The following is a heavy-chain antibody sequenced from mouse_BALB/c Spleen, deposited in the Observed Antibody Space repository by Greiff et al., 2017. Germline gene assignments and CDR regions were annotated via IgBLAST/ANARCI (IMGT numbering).Heavy chain of an antibody. CDR3: ARRGHYRYDEAYFDY. CDR2: INPSNGRT. CDR1: GYTFTSYW. J-gene: IGHJ2*01. D-gene: IGHD2-14*01. V-gene: IGHV1S81*02. Sequence: QVQLQQPGAELVKPGASVKLSCKASGYTFTSYWMHWVKQRPGQGLEWIGEINPSNGRTNYNEKFKSKATLTVDKSSSTAYMQLSSLTSEDSAVYYCARRGHYRYDEAYFDYWGQGTTLTVSA.